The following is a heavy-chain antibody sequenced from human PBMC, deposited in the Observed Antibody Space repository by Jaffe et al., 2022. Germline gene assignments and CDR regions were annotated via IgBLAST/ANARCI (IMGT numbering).Heavy chain of an antibody. CDR3: ARDGNNGVAGTGNYYFDY. Sequence: QVQLVQSGAEVKKPGASVKVSCKASGYTFTSYAMHWVRQAPGQRLEWMGWINAGNGNTKYSQKFQGRVTITRDTSASTAYMELSSLRSEDTAVYYCARDGNNGVAGTGNYYFDYWGQGTLVTVSS. D-gene: IGHD6-19*01. V-gene: IGHV1-3*01. J-gene: IGHJ4*02. CDR1: GYTFTSYA. CDR2: INAGNGNT.